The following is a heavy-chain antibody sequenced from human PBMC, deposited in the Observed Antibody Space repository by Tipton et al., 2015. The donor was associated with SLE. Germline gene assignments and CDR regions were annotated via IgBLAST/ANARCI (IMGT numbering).Heavy chain of an antibody. Sequence: TLSLTCAVSGYSISTSDSNWWGWIRQPPGKGLEWIGYIYYRGTAYYNPSLRSRVTVSVDTSKNQFSLRLNSVTDVDTAVYYCARGCSSSTCEPFYFFGMDVLGQASTVTVSS. CDR1: GYSISTSDSNW. CDR3: ARGCSSSTCEPFYFFGMDV. CDR2: IYYRGTA. V-gene: IGHV4-28*03. J-gene: IGHJ6*02. D-gene: IGHD2-2*01.